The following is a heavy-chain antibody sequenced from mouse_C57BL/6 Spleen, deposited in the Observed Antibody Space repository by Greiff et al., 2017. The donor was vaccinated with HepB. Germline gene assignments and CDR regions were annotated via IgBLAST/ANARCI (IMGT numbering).Heavy chain of an antibody. CDR2: INPNNGGT. Sequence: EVQLQQSGPELVKPGASVKISCKASGYTFTDYYMNWVKQSPGKSLEWIGDINPNNGGTSYNQKFKGKATLTVDKSSSTAYMELRSLTAEDSAVYYCARSDYYYGSSQFAYWGQGTLVTVSA. CDR3: ARSDYYYGSSQFAY. CDR1: GYTFTDYY. J-gene: IGHJ3*01. D-gene: IGHD1-1*01. V-gene: IGHV1-26*01.